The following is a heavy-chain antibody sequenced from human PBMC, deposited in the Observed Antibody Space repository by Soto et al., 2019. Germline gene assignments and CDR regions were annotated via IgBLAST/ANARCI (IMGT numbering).Heavy chain of an antibody. Sequence: QVQLVQSGAEVKKPGASVKVSCKASGYTFTSYYMHWVRQAPGQGLEWMGIINPSGGSTSYAQKFQGRVTMTRDTSTSTVYMELSSLRSEDTAVYYCARAGRIAFFIAVAGTTFDYWGQGTLVTVSS. V-gene: IGHV1-46*03. CDR3: ARAGRIAFFIAVAGTTFDY. CDR1: GYTFTSYY. D-gene: IGHD6-19*01. J-gene: IGHJ4*02. CDR2: INPSGGST.